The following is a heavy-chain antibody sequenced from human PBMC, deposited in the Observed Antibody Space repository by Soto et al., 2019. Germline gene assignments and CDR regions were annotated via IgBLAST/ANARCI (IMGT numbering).Heavy chain of an antibody. J-gene: IGHJ5*02. CDR1: EFSFSDYW. Sequence: EVQLVESGGGLVQPGGSLRLSCAASEFSFSDYWMAWVRQAPGKGLEWVANLDQGGGEKHYVDSVKGRFTISRDNXXXXXXXXXXXXXXXXXXXXXXARGGNWFAPWGQGTLVTVSS. V-gene: IGHV3-7*02. D-gene: IGHD3-16*01. CDR3: ARGGNWFAP. CDR2: LDQGGGEK.